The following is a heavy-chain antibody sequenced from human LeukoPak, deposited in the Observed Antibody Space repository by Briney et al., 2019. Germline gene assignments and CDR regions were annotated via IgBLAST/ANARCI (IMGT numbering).Heavy chain of an antibody. CDR2: INHNGST. CDR1: GGSFSGYY. V-gene: IGHV4-34*01. CDR3: ASDPLAVADVY. J-gene: IGHJ4*02. D-gene: IGHD6-19*01. Sequence: PSETLSLTCAVYGGSFSGYYWSWIRQPPAKGLEWSGEINHNGSTNYNPSLKSRVTTSVDTSKNQFSLKLSSVTAADTAVYYCASDPLAVADVYWGQGTLVTVSS.